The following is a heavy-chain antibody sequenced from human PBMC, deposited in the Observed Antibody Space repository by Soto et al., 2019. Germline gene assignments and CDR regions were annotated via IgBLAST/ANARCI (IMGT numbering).Heavy chain of an antibody. V-gene: IGHV3-74*03. Sequence: EVQLVESGGGLVQPGGSLRLSCAASGFSISHYWMSWVRQAPGKGLVWVSRVKSDGTTTTYADFAKGRFIISRDNTKNTLYLQMNMLRVEDAAMYHCVGSDRFDPWGHGTLVTVSS. CDR1: GFSISHYW. CDR2: VKSDGTTT. J-gene: IGHJ5*02. CDR3: VGSDRFDP.